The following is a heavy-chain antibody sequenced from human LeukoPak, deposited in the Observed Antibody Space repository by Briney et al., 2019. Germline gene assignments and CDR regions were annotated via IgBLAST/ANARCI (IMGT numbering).Heavy chain of an antibody. Sequence: ASVKVSCKASGYTFTNNYLHWVRQAPGQGLEWMGMIYPRDGSTYYADPVKGRFTISRDNSKNTLYLEMNSLRVEDTAVYYCAKSLNPFDYWGQGTLVTVSS. CDR1: GYTFTNNY. CDR2: IYPRDGST. CDR3: AKSLNPFDY. J-gene: IGHJ4*02. V-gene: IGHV1-46*04.